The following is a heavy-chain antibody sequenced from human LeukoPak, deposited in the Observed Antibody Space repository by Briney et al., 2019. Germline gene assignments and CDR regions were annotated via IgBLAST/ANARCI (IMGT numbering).Heavy chain of an antibody. Sequence: GGSLRLSCAASGFTFSSYWMHWVRQAPGKGLVWVSRINTDGSSTTYADSVKGRFAISRDNATNTLYLQMNSLRAEDTAVYYCAREYSSSSGRAFDIWGQGTTVTVSS. V-gene: IGHV3-74*01. J-gene: IGHJ3*02. D-gene: IGHD6-6*01. CDR1: GFTFSSYW. CDR3: AREYSSSSGRAFDI. CDR2: INTDGSST.